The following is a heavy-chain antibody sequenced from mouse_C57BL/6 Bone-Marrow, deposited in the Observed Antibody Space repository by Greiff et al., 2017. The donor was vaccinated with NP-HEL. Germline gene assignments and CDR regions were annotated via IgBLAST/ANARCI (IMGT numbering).Heavy chain of an antibody. CDR1: GYAFSSSW. J-gene: IGHJ3*01. V-gene: IGHV1-82*01. D-gene: IGHD2-1*01. Sequence: VKLVESGPELVKPGASVKISCKASGYAFSSSWMNWVKQRPGKGLEWIGRIYPGDGDTNYNGKFKGKATLTADKSSSTAYMQLSSLTSEDSAVYFCARFDYGNRAWFAYWGQGTLVTVSA. CDR3: ARFDYGNRAWFAY. CDR2: IYPGDGDT.